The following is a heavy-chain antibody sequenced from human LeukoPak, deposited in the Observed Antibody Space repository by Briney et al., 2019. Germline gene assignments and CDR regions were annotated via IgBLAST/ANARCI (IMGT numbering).Heavy chain of an antibody. CDR3: ARGSGSSWYFYFDY. CDR1: GFTFSSYW. Sequence: GGSLRLSCAASGFTFSSYWMSWVRQAPGKGLEWVANIKQDGSEKYYVDSVKGRFTISRDNAKNSVYLQMNSLRAEDTALYYCARGSGSSWYFYFDYWGQGTLVTVSS. V-gene: IGHV3-7*03. J-gene: IGHJ4*02. CDR2: IKQDGSEK. D-gene: IGHD6-13*01.